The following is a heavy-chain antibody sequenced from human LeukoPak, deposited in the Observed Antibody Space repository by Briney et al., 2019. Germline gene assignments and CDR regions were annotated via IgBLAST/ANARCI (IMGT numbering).Heavy chain of an antibody. Sequence: GGSLRLFCAASGFTFDDYAMHWVRQAPGKGLEWVSLISGDGGSTSYADSVKGRFTISRDNSKTSLYLQMNSLRTEDTAFYYCARVLMTTVTISTFDIWGQGTMVTVSS. CDR3: ARVLMTTVTISTFDI. V-gene: IGHV3-43*02. CDR2: ISGDGGST. CDR1: GFTFDDYA. J-gene: IGHJ3*02. D-gene: IGHD4-17*01.